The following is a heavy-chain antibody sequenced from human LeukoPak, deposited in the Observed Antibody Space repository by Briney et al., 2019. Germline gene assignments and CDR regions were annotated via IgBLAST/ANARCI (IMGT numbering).Heavy chain of an antibody. V-gene: IGHV4-4*07. CDR3: ASTTYDYDTSGHYFLDY. Sequence: SETLSLTCTVSGGSINSYYWSWIRQPAGKGLEWIGRIYTSGTTNYNPPLKSRVTMSVDTSKNHFSLQLRSMTAADTAVYYCASTTYDYDTSGHYFLDYWGQGSLVTVSS. J-gene: IGHJ4*02. CDR1: GGSINSYY. D-gene: IGHD3-22*01. CDR2: IYTSGTT.